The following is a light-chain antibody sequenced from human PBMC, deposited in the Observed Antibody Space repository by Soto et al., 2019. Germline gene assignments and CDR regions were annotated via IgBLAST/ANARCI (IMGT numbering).Light chain of an antibody. J-gene: IGKJ1*01. V-gene: IGKV1-5*01. Sequence: DIQMTQSPSTLSATAGDRVTITCRASQSISSWLAWYQHKPGKAPKLLIYDASNLHSGVPSRFSGSGSGTEFSLNISNLQPDDCATYYCQQYENYWTFGQGTRVEIK. CDR1: QSISSW. CDR3: QQYENYWT. CDR2: DAS.